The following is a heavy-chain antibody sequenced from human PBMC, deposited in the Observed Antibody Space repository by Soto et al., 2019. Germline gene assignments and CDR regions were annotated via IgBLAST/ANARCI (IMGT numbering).Heavy chain of an antibody. CDR3: ARGTTTSAFSAMDV. J-gene: IGHJ6*02. CDR2: ISYDGSNK. V-gene: IGHV3-30-3*01. D-gene: IGHD1-1*01. Sequence: QAQLVASGGGVVQPGRSLRLSCAASGFTFSNNAMDWVRQAPGKGLEWVAVISYDGSNKYIAESVKGRFTISRDNSKNTLFLQMNSLRAEDTAVYYCARGTTTSAFSAMDVWGQGTTVTVSS. CDR1: GFTFSNNA.